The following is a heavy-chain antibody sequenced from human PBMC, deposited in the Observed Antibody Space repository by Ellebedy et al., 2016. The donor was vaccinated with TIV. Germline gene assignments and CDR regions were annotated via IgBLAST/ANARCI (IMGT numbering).Heavy chain of an antibody. V-gene: IGHV3-11*01. Sequence: GGSLRLSCAASGFTFSDYYMSWIRQAPGKGLEWVSYISSSGSTIYYADSVKGRFTISRDNAKNSLYLQMNSLRAEDTAVYYCARDGSGLYYDSSGYPEYFQHWGQGTLVTVSS. CDR2: ISSSGSTI. CDR3: ARDGSGLYYDSSGYPEYFQH. D-gene: IGHD3-22*01. J-gene: IGHJ1*01. CDR1: GFTFSDYY.